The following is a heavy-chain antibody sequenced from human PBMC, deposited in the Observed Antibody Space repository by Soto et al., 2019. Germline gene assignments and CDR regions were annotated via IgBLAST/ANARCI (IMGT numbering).Heavy chain of an antibody. V-gene: IGHV2-5*02. CDR3: AHSKPYDYIWGSYVRRRVSFDY. CDR1: GFSLSTSGVG. J-gene: IGHJ4*02. D-gene: IGHD3-16*01. Sequence: SGPTLVNPTQTLTLTCTFSGFSLSTSGVGVGWIRQPPGKALEWLALIYWDDDKRYSPSLKSRLTITKDTSKNQVVLTMTNMDPVDTATYYCAHSKPYDYIWGSYVRRRVSFDYWGQGTLVTVSS. CDR2: IYWDDDK.